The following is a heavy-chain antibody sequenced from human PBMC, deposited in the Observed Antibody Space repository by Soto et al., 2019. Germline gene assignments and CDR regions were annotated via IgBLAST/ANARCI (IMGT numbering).Heavy chain of an antibody. CDR1: GGSISSYY. V-gene: IGHV4-59*01. CDR3: ARVRPATTFALWFDP. CDR2: IYYSGST. Sequence: SETLSLTCTVSGGSISSYYWSWIRQPPGKGLEWIGYIYYSGSTNYNPSLKSRVTISVDMSKNQFSLKLSSVTAADTAVYYCARVRPATTFALWFDPWGQGTLVTVSS. J-gene: IGHJ5*02. D-gene: IGHD3-16*01.